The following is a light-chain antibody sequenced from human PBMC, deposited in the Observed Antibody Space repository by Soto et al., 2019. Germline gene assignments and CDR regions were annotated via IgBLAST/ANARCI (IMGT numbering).Light chain of an antibody. CDR2: GAS. CDR3: QQYNNRPPGT. CDR1: QSVRSN. J-gene: IGKJ2*01. Sequence: EIVMTQSPATLSVSPVERATLSCRASQSVRSNLACNQQKPVQSPRLLIYGASTRATDVPARFSGSGSGTERTLTVSRLQYEDLAVYFCQQYNNRPPGTFGTWTKLEIK. V-gene: IGKV3-15*01.